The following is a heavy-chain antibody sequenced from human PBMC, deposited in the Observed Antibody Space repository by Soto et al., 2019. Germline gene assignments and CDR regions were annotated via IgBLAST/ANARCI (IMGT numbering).Heavy chain of an antibody. Sequence: QVQLQESGPGLVKPSQTLSLTCTVSGGSISSGGYYWSWIRQHPGKGLEWIGYIYYSGSTYYNPSRTSRVTRPVDTSKYQFSLKLSSVTAADTAVYYCASSFGVAAAGPFDYWGQGTLVTVSS. CDR2: IYYSGST. CDR1: GGSISSGGYY. V-gene: IGHV4-31*03. CDR3: ASSFGVAAAGPFDY. J-gene: IGHJ4*02. D-gene: IGHD6-13*01.